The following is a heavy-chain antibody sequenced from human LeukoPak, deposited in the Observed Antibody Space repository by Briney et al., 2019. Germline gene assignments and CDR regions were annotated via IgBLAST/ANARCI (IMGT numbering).Heavy chain of an antibody. J-gene: IGHJ1*01. V-gene: IGHV3-7*01. CDR1: GFTFSSYW. CDR3: AGDYDFWSGYLY. CDR2: IDQDGSDK. Sequence: GGSLRLSCAASGFTFSSYWMSWVRQAPGKGLEWVANIDQDGSDKYYVDSVKDRFTISRDNAKNSLYLQMNSLRAEDTAVYYCAGDYDFWSGYLYWGQGTLVTVSS. D-gene: IGHD3-3*01.